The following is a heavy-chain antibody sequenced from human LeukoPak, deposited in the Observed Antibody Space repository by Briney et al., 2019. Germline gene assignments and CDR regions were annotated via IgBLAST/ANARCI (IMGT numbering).Heavy chain of an antibody. V-gene: IGHV3-23*01. CDR3: AKERVPDY. CDR1: GFTFSSYA. CDR2: TSGSGGST. Sequence: GGSLRLSCAASGFTFSSYAMTWVRQAPGKGLEWVSVTSGSGGSTDYADSVKGRFTISRDNSKNTLYLQMNSLRAEDTAIYYCAKERVPDYWGQGTLVTVSS. J-gene: IGHJ4*02.